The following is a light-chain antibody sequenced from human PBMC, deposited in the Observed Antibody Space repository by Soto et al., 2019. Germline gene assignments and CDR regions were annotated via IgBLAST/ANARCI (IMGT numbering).Light chain of an antibody. J-gene: IGLJ1*01. V-gene: IGLV2-23*01. CDR2: EGS. CDR1: SSDVGSYNL. CDR3: CSYAGSSSYV. Sequence: QSALTQPVSVSGSPGQSITISCTGTSSDVGSYNLVSWYQQHPGKAPKLMIYEGSKRPSGVSNRFSGSKSGNMASLTISGLQAEDEADYYCCSYAGSSSYVFGTGTKLTVL.